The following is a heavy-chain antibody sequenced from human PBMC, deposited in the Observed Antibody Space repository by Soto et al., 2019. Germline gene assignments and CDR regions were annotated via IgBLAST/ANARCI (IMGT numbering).Heavy chain of an antibody. CDR3: ARRDVVVVAATLRWNWFEP. J-gene: IGHJ5*02. Sequence: SETLYLTCTVSGGSISSSSYYWGWIRQPPGKGLAWIGSIYYSGSTYYNPSLKSRVTISVDTSKNQFSLKLSSVTAADTAVYYCARRDVVVVAATLRWNWFEPWGQGTLVTVSS. CDR1: GGSISSSSYY. D-gene: IGHD2-15*01. V-gene: IGHV4-39*01. CDR2: IYYSGST.